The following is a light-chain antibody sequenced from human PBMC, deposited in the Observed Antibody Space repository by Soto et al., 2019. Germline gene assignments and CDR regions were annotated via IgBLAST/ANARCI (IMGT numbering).Light chain of an antibody. CDR3: SSYTIVSTRVL. CDR2: DVN. J-gene: IGLJ2*01. Sequence: QSVLTQPASVSGSPGQSITISCTGTSSDIGAYGYVSWYQQHPARAPKLIIYDVNDRPSGVSDRFSGSKSGNTASLTISGLQAEDEADYFCSSYTIVSTRVLFGGGTKLTVL. CDR1: SSDIGAYGY. V-gene: IGLV2-14*01.